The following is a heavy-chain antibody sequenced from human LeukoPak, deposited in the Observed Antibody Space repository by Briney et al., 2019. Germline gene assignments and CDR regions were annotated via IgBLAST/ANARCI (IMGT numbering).Heavy chain of an antibody. V-gene: IGHV3-33*06. CDR3: AKEGRGYDFNVHLDY. J-gene: IGHJ4*02. D-gene: IGHD5-12*01. CDR2: IWYDGSKK. Sequence: GGSLRLSCAASGFTFSSYGMHWVRQAPGKGLEWVAVIWYDGSKKYYADSVKGRFTISRDNSKNTLYLQMNSLRAEDTAVYYCAKEGRGYDFNVHLDYWGQGTLVTVSS. CDR1: GFTFSSYG.